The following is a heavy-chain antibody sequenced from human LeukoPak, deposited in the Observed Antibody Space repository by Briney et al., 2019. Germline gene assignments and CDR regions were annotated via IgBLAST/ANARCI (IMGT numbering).Heavy chain of an antibody. CDR2: VNDGGRT. D-gene: IGHD3-3*01. Sequence: SETLSLTCSVSGGSFSGYTWNWIRQSPGQGLEWVGEVNDGGRTNYHPSLKSRVTISVDTSKSQFSLMMSSVTAADTAVFFCARSLDFWGNSGNYSDFWGQGILVTVSS. J-gene: IGHJ4*02. CDR1: GGSFSGYT. CDR3: ARSLDFWGNSGNYSDF. V-gene: IGHV4-34*01.